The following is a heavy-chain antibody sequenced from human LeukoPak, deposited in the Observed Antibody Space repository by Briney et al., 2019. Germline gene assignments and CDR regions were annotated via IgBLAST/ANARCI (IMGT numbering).Heavy chain of an antibody. Sequence: SETLSLTCTVSGGSISSGGYYWSWIRQHPGKGLEWIGYIYYSGSTYYNPSLKSRVTISVDTSKNQFSLKLSSVTAADTAVYYCARAQDTAMVNFDYWGQGTLVTVSS. CDR1: GGSISSGGYY. CDR3: ARAQDTAMVNFDY. D-gene: IGHD5-18*01. CDR2: IYYSGST. V-gene: IGHV4-31*03. J-gene: IGHJ4*02.